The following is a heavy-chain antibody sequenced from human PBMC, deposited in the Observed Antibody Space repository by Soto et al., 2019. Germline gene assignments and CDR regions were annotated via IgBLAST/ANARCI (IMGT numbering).Heavy chain of an antibody. D-gene: IGHD3-22*01. CDR3: ARDLGYYDSSGPKGP. V-gene: IGHV1-69*13. CDR1: GGTFSSYA. CDR2: IIPIFGTA. Sequence: SVKVSCKASGGTFSSYAISWVRQAPGQGLEWMGGIIPIFGTANYAQKFQGRVTITADESTSTAYMELSSLRSEDTAVYYCARDLGYYDSSGPKGPWGQGTLVTVSS. J-gene: IGHJ4*02.